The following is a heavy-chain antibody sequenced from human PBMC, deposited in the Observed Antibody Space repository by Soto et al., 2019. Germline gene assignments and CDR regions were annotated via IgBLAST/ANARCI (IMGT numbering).Heavy chain of an antibody. CDR3: ASYPTLGYCSSTSCYGRWFDP. V-gene: IGHV4-31*03. Sequence: SETLSLTCTVSGGSISSGGYYWSWIRQHPGKGLEWIGYIYYSGSTYYNPSLKSRVTISVDTSKNQFSLKLSSVTAADTAVYYCASYPTLGYCSSTSCYGRWFDPWGQGTLVTVSS. J-gene: IGHJ5*02. CDR1: GGSISSGGYY. CDR2: IYYSGST. D-gene: IGHD2-2*01.